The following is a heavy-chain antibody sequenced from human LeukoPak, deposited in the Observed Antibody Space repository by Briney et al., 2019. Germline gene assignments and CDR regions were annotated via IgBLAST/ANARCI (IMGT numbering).Heavy chain of an antibody. D-gene: IGHD3-22*01. V-gene: IGHV4-30-2*01. Sequence: SETLSLTCTVSGGSISSGGYYWSWIRQPPGKGLEWIGYIYHSGSTYYNPSLKSRVTISVDRSKNQFSLKLSSVTAADTAVYYCARAGVGGWTYYYDSSGYTRGNSFDYWGQGTLVTVSS. CDR1: GGSISSGGYY. CDR3: ARAGVGGWTYYYDSSGYTRGNSFDY. CDR2: IYHSGST. J-gene: IGHJ4*02.